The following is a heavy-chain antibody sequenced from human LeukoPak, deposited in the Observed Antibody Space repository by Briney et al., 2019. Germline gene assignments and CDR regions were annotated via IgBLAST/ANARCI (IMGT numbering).Heavy chain of an antibody. Sequence: SETLSLTCAVYGGSFSGYYWSWIRQPPGKGLEWIGEINHSGSTNYNPSLKSRVTISVDTSKNQFSLKLSSVTAADTAVYYCVRRAYYYRDSSGYLGPYYYYMDVWGKGTTVTVSS. D-gene: IGHD3-22*01. V-gene: IGHV4-34*01. CDR3: VRRAYYYRDSSGYLGPYYYYMDV. CDR1: GGSFSGYY. CDR2: INHSGST. J-gene: IGHJ6*03.